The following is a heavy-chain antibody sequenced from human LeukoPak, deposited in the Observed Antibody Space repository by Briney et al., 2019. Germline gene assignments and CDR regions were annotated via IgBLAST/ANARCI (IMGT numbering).Heavy chain of an antibody. J-gene: IGHJ4*02. D-gene: IGHD3-22*01. CDR2: ISSGSSYM. Sequence: GGSLRLSCAASGFTFSSYSMNWVRQSPGKGLEWVSSISSGSSYMYYADSVKGRFTISRDNAKNSLYLQMNSLRAEDTAVYYCARVTYYSDSSAYYYDTWGQGTLVTVSS. CDR3: ARVTYYSDSSAYYYDT. V-gene: IGHV3-21*01. CDR1: GFTFSSYS.